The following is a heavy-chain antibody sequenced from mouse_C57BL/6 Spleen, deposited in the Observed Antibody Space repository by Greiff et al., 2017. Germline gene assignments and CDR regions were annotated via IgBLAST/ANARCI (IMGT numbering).Heavy chain of an antibody. CDR2: IYPGDGDT. D-gene: IGHD1-1*01. CDR1: GYAFSSYW. J-gene: IGHJ2*01. V-gene: IGHV1-80*01. Sequence: QVQLQQSGAELVKPGASVKISCKASGYAFSSYWLNWVKQRPGKGLEWIGQIYPGDGDTNYNGKFKGKATLTADKSSSTAYMQLSSLTSEDSAVYFWARGTVVEGDGVDYWGQGTTLTVSS. CDR3: ARGTVVEGDGVDY.